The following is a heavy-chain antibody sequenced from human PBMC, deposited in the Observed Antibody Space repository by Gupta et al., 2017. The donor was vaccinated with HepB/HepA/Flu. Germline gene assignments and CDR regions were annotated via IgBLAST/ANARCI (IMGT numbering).Heavy chain of an antibody. J-gene: IGHJ6*02. D-gene: IGHD5-24*01. V-gene: IGHV4-59*09. CDR2: IYYSGST. Sequence: EWIGYIYYSGSTNYNPSLKSRVTISVDTSKNQFSLKLSSVTAADTAVYYCARGNVDEGIADGDRSVGGHGMDVGGQGTTVTVSS. CDR3: ARGNVDEGIADGDRSVGGHGMDV.